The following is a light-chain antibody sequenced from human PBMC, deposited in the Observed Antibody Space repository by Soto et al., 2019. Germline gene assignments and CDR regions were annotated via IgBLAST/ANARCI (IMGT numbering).Light chain of an antibody. CDR1: QSVSRSY. V-gene: IGKV3-20*01. CDR2: GAS. Sequence: EIVLTQSPGTLSLSPGERATLSCRASQSVSRSYLAWYQQKPGQAPRLLIYGASSRATGIPDRFSGSGSGTDFTLTISKLVPEDSVVYYCQQYDGSPPFTFGPGTKVDIK. J-gene: IGKJ3*01. CDR3: QQYDGSPPFT.